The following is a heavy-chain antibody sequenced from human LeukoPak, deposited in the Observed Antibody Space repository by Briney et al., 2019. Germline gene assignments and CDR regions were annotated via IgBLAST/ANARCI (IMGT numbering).Heavy chain of an antibody. Sequence: PGGSLRLSCAASGFTFSNYWMSWVRQAPGKGLEWVANIKQDGSAKYYVDSVKGRFTISRDNAKNSLFLQTNSLRAEGTAVYYCAREASDWNYYYYLDVWGKGTTVTISS. CDR2: IKQDGSAK. CDR1: GFTFSNYW. J-gene: IGHJ6*03. CDR3: AREASDWNYYYYLDV. V-gene: IGHV3-7*01. D-gene: IGHD6-19*01.